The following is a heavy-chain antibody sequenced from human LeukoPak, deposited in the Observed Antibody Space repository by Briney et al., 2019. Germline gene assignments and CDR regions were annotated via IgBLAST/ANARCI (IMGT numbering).Heavy chain of an antibody. D-gene: IGHD3-10*01. CDR1: GFTFDDYA. J-gene: IGHJ4*02. Sequence: GGSLRLSCAASGFTFDDYAMHWVRQAPGKGLEWVSLISWDGGSTYYADSVKGRFTISRDNSKNSLYLQMNSLRAEDTALYYCAKGSPLLWFGELGYYFDYWGQGTLVTVSS. CDR2: ISWDGGST. CDR3: AKGSPLLWFGELGYYFDY. V-gene: IGHV3-43D*03.